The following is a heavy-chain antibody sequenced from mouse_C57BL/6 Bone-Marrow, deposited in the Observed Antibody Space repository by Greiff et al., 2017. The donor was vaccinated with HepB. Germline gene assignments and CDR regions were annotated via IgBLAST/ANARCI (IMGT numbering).Heavy chain of an antibody. Sequence: EVKVVDSGGGLVKPGGSLKLSCAASGFTFSSYAMSWVRQTPEKRLEWVATISDGGSYTYYPDNVKGRFTISRDNAKNNLYLQMSHLKSEDTAMYYCARDHYYGSSSWFAYWGQGTLVTVSA. CDR2: ISDGGSYT. J-gene: IGHJ3*01. V-gene: IGHV5-4*01. D-gene: IGHD1-1*01. CDR3: ARDHYYGSSSWFAY. CDR1: GFTFSSYA.